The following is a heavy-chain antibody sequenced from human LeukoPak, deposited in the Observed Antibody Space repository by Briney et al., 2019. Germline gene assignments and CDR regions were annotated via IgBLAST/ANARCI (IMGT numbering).Heavy chain of an antibody. V-gene: IGHV3-64*01. J-gene: IGHJ4*02. CDR1: GFTFSSYA. CDR2: ISTNGGST. Sequence: PGGSLRLSCAASGFTFSSYAMHWVRQAPGKGLEYVSAISTNGGSTYYANSVKGRFTISTDNSKNTLYLQMGSLRVEDMAVYYWGGGSRIRILSYWGQGTLVSVSS. CDR3: GGGSRIRILSY. D-gene: IGHD2-15*01.